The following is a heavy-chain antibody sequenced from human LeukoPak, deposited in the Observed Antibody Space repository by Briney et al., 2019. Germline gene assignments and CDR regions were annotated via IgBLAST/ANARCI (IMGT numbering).Heavy chain of an antibody. V-gene: IGHV3-11*01. J-gene: IGHJ4*02. Sequence: PGRSLRLSCAASGFTFSDYYMSWIRQAPGKGLEWVSYISSSSSTIYYADSVKGRFTISRDNAKNSLYLQMNRLRAEDTAVYYCARGAWRIAAFFDYWGQGTLVTVSS. CDR2: ISSSSSTI. CDR3: ARGAWRIAAFFDY. D-gene: IGHD6-6*01. CDR1: GFTFSDYY.